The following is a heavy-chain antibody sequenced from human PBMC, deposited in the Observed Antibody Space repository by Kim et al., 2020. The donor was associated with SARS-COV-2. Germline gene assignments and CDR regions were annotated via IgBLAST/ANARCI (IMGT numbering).Heavy chain of an antibody. Sequence: SVKVSCKASGGTFSSYAISWVRQAPGQGLEWMGGIIPIFGTAHYAQKFQGRVTITADESTSTAYMELSSLRSEDTAVYYCAGLWFRELFPGYYYMDVWGKGTTVTVSS. CDR3: AGLWFRELFPGYYYMDV. D-gene: IGHD3-10*01. CDR1: GGTFSSYA. CDR2: IIPIFGTA. J-gene: IGHJ6*03. V-gene: IGHV1-69*13.